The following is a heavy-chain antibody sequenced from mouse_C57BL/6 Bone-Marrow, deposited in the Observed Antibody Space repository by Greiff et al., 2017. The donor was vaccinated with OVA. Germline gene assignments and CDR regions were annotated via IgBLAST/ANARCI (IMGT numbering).Heavy chain of an antibody. CDR1: GYTFTSYC. CDR2: IDPSDSYT. CDR3: AREYYSNYDGYFEV. Sequence: VKLQQPGAELVMPGASVKLSCKASGYTFTSYCMHWVQQRPGQGLEWIGEIDPSDSYTNYNQKFKGKSTLTVDKSSSTAYMQLSSLTSEDSAVYYCAREYYSNYDGYFEVGGTGTTVTVSS. J-gene: IGHJ1*03. D-gene: IGHD2-5*01. V-gene: IGHV1-69*01.